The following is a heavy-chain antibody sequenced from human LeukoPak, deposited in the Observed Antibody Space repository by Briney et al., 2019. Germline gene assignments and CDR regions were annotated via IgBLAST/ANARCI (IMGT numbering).Heavy chain of an antibody. Sequence: GGSLRLSCAASGFTFSSYGMSWVRQAPGKGLEWVSAISGSGGSTYYADSVKGRFTISRDNSKNTLYLQMNSLRAEDTAVYYCAKCVAYSSSWYDYWGQGTLVTVSS. J-gene: IGHJ4*02. CDR3: AKCVAYSSSWYDY. D-gene: IGHD6-13*01. V-gene: IGHV3-23*01. CDR1: GFTFSSYG. CDR2: ISGSGGST.